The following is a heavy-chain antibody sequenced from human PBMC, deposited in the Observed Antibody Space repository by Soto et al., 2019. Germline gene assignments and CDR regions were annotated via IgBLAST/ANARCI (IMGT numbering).Heavy chain of an antibody. CDR1: GYTFTGYY. D-gene: IGHD3-16*01. CDR2: INPNSGGT. CDR3: ARGGEGGGHYYYYYMDV. J-gene: IGHJ6*03. V-gene: IGHV1-2*04. Sequence: QVPLVQSGAEVKKPGASVKVYCKASGYTFTGYYLHWVRQAPGQGHEWMGWINPNSGGTNYAQKFQGWVTMTRDTSISTAYMGLSRLRSDDTAVYYCARGGEGGGHYYYYYMDVWGKGTTVTVSS.